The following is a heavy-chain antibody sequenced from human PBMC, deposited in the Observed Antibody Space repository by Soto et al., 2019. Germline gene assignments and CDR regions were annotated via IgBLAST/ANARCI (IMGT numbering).Heavy chain of an antibody. D-gene: IGHD3-22*01. CDR2: ISGSGGST. CDR3: AKGFYDSSGYYYDWEDNWFDP. J-gene: IGHJ5*02. Sequence: PGGSLRLSCAASGFTFSSYAMSWVRQAPGKGLEWVSVISGSGGSTYYADSVKGRFTISRDNSKNTLYLQMNSLRAEDTAVYYCAKGFYDSSGYYYDWEDNWFDPWGQGTLVTVSS. CDR1: GFTFSSYA. V-gene: IGHV3-23*01.